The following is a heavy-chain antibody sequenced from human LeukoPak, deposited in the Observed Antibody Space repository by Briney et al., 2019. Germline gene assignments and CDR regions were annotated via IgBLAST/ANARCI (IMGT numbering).Heavy chain of an antibody. CDR2: ISAYNGNT. CDR3: ARQRPGRNWFDP. J-gene: IGHJ5*02. CDR1: GGTFSSYA. Sequence: ASVKVSCKASGGTFSSYAISWVRQAPGQGLEWMGWISAYNGNTNYAQKLQGRVTMTTDTSTSTAYMELRSLRSDDTAVYYCARQRPGRNWFDPWGQGTLVTVSS. V-gene: IGHV1-18*01. D-gene: IGHD2-2*01.